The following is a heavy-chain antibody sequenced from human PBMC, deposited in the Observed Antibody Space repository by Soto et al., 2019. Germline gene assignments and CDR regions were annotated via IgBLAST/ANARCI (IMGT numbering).Heavy chain of an antibody. CDR3: ARIPPPFNSHDEFLEDY. CDR1: GFTFSSYG. Sequence: GGSLRLSCAASGFTFSSYGMHWVRQAPGKGLEWVAVISYDGSNKYYADSVKGRFTISRDNSKNTLYLQMNSLRAEDTAVYYCARIPPPFNSHDEFLEDYWGQGTLVSVSS. D-gene: IGHD1-20*01. J-gene: IGHJ4*02. V-gene: IGHV3-30*03. CDR2: ISYDGSNK.